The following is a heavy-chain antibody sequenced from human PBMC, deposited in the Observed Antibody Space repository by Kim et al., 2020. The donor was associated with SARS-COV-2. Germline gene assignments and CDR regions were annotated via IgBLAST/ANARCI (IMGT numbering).Heavy chain of an antibody. V-gene: IGHV3-33*01. CDR3: ARLRDPISSIAALEGFDY. J-gene: IGHJ4*02. CDR1: GFTFSSYG. D-gene: IGHD6-6*01. CDR2: IWYDGSNK. Sequence: GGSLRLSCAASGFTFSSYGMHWVRQAPGKGLEWVAVIWYDGSNKYYADSVKGRFTISRDNSKNTLYLQMNSLRAEDTAVYYCARLRDPISSIAALEGFDYWGQGTLVTVSS.